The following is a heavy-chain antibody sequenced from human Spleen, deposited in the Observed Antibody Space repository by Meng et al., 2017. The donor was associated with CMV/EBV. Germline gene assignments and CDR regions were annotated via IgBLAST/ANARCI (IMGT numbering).Heavy chain of an antibody. V-gene: IGHV4-34*01. CDR2: INHSGST. J-gene: IGHJ4*02. CDR1: GGSFSGYY. Sequence: SETLSLTCAVYGGSFSGYYWSWIRQPPGKGLEWIGEINHSGSTNYNPSLKSRATISVDTSKNQFSLKLSSVTAADTAVYYCARKSGSPFDYWGQGTLVTVSS. CDR3: ARKSGSPFDY. D-gene: IGHD1-26*01.